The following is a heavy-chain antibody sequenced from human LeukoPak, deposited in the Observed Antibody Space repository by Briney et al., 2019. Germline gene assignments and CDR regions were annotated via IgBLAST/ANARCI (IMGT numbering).Heavy chain of an antibody. V-gene: IGHV1-69*13. J-gene: IGHJ4*02. Sequence: SVKVSCKASGGTFSSYAISWVRQAPGQGLEWMGGIIPIFGTANYAQKFQGRVTITADESTSTAYMELSSLRSEDTAVYYCAGTYDSSGYWPDYWGQGTLVTVSS. CDR1: GGTFSSYA. CDR3: AGTYDSSGYWPDY. CDR2: IIPIFGTA. D-gene: IGHD3-22*01.